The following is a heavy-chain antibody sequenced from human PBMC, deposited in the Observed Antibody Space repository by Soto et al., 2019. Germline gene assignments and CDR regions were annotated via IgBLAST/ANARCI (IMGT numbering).Heavy chain of an antibody. CDR2: IYYSGST. V-gene: IGHV4-39*01. Sequence: PSETLPLTCTVSGGSIGSSSYYWGWIRQPPGKGLEWIGSIYYSGSTYYNPSLKSRVTISVDTSKNQFSLKLSSVTAADTAVYYCARYFGFLEWLFDYWGQGTLVTVSS. CDR3: ARYFGFLEWLFDY. CDR1: GGSIGSSSYY. D-gene: IGHD3-3*01. J-gene: IGHJ4*02.